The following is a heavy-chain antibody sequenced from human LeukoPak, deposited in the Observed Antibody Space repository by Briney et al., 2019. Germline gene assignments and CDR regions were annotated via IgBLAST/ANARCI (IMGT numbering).Heavy chain of an antibody. CDR1: GSSFTSSW. CDR3: ARHRGGDCGPGDVDY. Sequence: GESLKISCKVSGSSFTSSWIGWVRQMPGKGLEWMGIIFPSDSDTRYSPSFQGQVTISADKSISTAYLQWSSLKASDTAMYYCARHRGGDCGPGDVDYWGQGTLVTVSS. J-gene: IGHJ4*02. V-gene: IGHV5-51*01. CDR2: IFPSDSDT. D-gene: IGHD2-21*02.